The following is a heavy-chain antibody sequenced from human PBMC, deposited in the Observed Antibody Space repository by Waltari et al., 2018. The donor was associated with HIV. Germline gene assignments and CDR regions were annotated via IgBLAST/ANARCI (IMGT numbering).Heavy chain of an antibody. CDR3: ARDLYSGYGSHDQFYGMDV. J-gene: IGHJ6*02. Sequence: EVQLVQSGAEVKKPGESLKISCKGSGYNFANYWIVWVRQLPGKGLEWMGFIYPGDSDTRYSPSFQGQVTISADKSISTAYLQWSSLKASDTAMYYCARDLYSGYGSHDQFYGMDVWGQGTKVTVSS. CDR1: GYNFANYW. D-gene: IGHD5-12*01. V-gene: IGHV5-51*01. CDR2: IYPGDSDT.